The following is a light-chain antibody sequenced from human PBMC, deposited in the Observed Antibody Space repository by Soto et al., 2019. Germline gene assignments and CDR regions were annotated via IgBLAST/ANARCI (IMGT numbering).Light chain of an antibody. Sequence: DIVMTQSPDSLAVSLGERATKSSQSVLHSSHNKNYLAWYQQKPGQPPKLLIYWASTRKSGVPDRFSGSGSGTDFTLTISSLQAEDVAVYYCQHYYTTPRTFGQGTKVEIK. CDR1: QSVLHSSHNKNY. CDR3: QHYYTTPRT. J-gene: IGKJ1*01. V-gene: IGKV4-1*01. CDR2: WAS.